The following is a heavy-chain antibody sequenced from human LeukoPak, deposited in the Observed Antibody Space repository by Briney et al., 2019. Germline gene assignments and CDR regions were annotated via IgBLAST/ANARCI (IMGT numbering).Heavy chain of an antibody. J-gene: IGHJ4*02. Sequence: ASVKVSCKTSGYTFTDYYIHWVRQAPGQGLEWMGWIDPNSGETNSAQKFQGRVTMTGDSSISTAYMELSRVTSDDTAVYYCARDRDYSNTERGFDFRGQGTLVTVSS. CDR2: IDPNSGET. CDR1: GYTFTDYY. CDR3: ARDRDYSNTERGFDF. D-gene: IGHD4-11*01. V-gene: IGHV1-2*02.